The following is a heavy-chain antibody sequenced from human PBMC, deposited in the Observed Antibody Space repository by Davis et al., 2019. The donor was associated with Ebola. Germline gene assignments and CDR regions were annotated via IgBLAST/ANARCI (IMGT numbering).Heavy chain of an antibody. V-gene: IGHV3-73*01. D-gene: IGHD6-19*01. CDR3: ARDVSGWYGDYYYYYGMDV. CDR2: IRSKANSYAT. Sequence: GESLKISCAASGFTFSGSAMHWVRQASGKGLEWVGRIRSKANSYATAYAASVKGRFTISRDDSKNTAYLQMNSLRAEDTAVYYCARDVSGWYGDYYYYYGMDVWGQGTTVTVSS. J-gene: IGHJ6*02. CDR1: GFTFSGSA.